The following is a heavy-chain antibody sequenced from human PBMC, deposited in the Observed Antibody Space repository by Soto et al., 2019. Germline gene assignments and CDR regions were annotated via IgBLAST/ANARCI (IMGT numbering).Heavy chain of an antibody. D-gene: IGHD2-2*02. Sequence: GGALRLACAAPVFTGIRYAMSWVRQAPGKGLEWVSAISRAGCSTYYADSVKGRFTISRDNSKNTLYLQMNSLRAEDTAVYYCAKDRVPAAIIGGWFDPWGQGTLVTVSS. CDR3: AKDRVPAAIIGGWFDP. J-gene: IGHJ5*02. CDR1: VFTGIRYA. V-gene: IGHV3-23*01. CDR2: ISRAGCST.